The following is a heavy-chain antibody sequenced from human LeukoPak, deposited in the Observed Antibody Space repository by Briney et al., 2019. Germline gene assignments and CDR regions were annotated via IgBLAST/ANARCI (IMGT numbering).Heavy chain of an antibody. CDR1: GFTFSSYG. J-gene: IGHJ4*02. V-gene: IGHV3-30*02. CDR3: AKDLYVDTVFPFDY. D-gene: IGHD4-17*01. Sequence: GGSLRLSCAASGFTFSSYGMHWVRQAPGKGLEWVAFIRYDGSNKYYADSVKGRFTISTDNSKNTLYLQMNGLRAEDTAVYYCAKDLYVDTVFPFDYWGQGTLVTVSS. CDR2: IRYDGSNK.